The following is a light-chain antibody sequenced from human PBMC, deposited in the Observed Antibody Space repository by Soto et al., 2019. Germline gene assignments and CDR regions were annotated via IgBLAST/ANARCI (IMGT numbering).Light chain of an antibody. CDR3: QQYNSYAPMFT. V-gene: IGKV1-5*01. CDR1: QSISSW. CDR2: DAS. Sequence: DIQMTQSPSTLSASVGDRVTITCRASQSISSWLAWYQQKPGNAPKLLIYDASSLESGVPSRFSGSGSRTEVTLTISSLQPDDFATYYCQQYNSYAPMFTFGQGTKLEIK. J-gene: IGKJ2*01.